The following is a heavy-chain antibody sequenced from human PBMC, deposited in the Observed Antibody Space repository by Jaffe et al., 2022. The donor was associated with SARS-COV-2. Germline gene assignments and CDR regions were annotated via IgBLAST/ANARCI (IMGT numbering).Heavy chain of an antibody. Sequence: QLQQSGPGLVRPSETLSLTCAVSGDSILNSPYAWGWMRQTPGKGLEWIGSVLYNGSTYFNPSLRSRLTITLDTSSNQFFLKLSSVTAADTAMYFCGCDLAAPWSLSWAQGSLVTVSS. CDR2: VLYNGST. CDR3: GCDLAAPWSLS. J-gene: IGHJ4*02. V-gene: IGHV4-39*07. CDR1: GDSILNSPYA. D-gene: IGHD2-8*01.